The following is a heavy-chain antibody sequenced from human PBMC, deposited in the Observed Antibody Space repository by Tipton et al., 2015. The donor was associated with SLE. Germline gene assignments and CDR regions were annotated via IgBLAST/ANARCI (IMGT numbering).Heavy chain of an antibody. CDR2: ISGSGGST. D-gene: IGHD3-10*01. V-gene: IGHV3-23*01. J-gene: IGHJ3*02. Sequence: GSLRLSCAASGFTFSSYAMSWVRQAPGKGLEWVSAISGSGGSTYYADSVKGRFTISRDNAKNSLYLQMNSLRAEDTAVYYCAREIQYYYGSGSYFDAFDIWGQGTMVTVSS. CDR3: AREIQYYYGSGSYFDAFDI. CDR1: GFTFSSYA.